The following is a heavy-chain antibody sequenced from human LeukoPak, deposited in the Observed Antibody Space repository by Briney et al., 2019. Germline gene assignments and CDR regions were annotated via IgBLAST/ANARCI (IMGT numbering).Heavy chain of an antibody. D-gene: IGHD4-17*01. V-gene: IGHV3-48*03. J-gene: IGHJ4*02. CDR3: ARLYGDYDY. CDR1: GFIFSDYE. Sequence: GRSLRLSCAASGFIFSDYEITWVRQAPGKGLEWVSDISSSGGTIYYADSVKGRFTISRDSAKNSLYLQMNSLRAEDTAIYYCARLYGDYDYWGQGTLVTVSS. CDR2: ISSSGGTI.